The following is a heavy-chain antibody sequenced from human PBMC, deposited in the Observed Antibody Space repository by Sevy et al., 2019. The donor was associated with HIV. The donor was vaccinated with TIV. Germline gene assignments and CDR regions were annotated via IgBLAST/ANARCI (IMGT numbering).Heavy chain of an antibody. CDR3: ARGATSGWDYFDS. CDR2: ISGLSNYI. J-gene: IGHJ4*02. V-gene: IGHV3-21*06. D-gene: IGHD6-19*01. Sequence: GGSLRLSCAASGFTFSNYAMNWVRQAPGKGLEWVSYISGLSNYIYYADSLGGRFTISRDNAKSSVYLQMNSLRTEDTALYYCARGATSGWDYFDSWDQGTLVTVSS. CDR1: GFTFSNYA.